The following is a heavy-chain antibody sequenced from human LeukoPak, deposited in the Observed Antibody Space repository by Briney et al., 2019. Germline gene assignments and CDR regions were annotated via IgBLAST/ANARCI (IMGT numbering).Heavy chain of an antibody. Sequence: GASVKVSCKASGYGFSDVYFNWVRQAPGQGLEWMGWINPHSGATNYAQRFQGRVSMDAYFDTAHMELSRLTSGHTAVYYCATSSAVTHTRDPWGQGTLVTVSS. V-gene: IGHV1-2*02. CDR1: GYGFSDVY. J-gene: IGHJ5*02. D-gene: IGHD2-2*01. CDR3: ATSSAVTHTRDP. CDR2: INPHSGAT.